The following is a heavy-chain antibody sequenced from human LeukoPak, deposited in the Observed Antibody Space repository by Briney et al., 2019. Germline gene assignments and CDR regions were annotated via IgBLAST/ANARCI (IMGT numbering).Heavy chain of an antibody. CDR2: ISSSGSTI. D-gene: IGHD3-10*02. Sequence: GGSLRLSCAASGFSFSNYCMSWVRQAPGKGLEWVSYISSSGSTIYYADSVKGRFTISRDNAKNSLYLQMNSLRAEDTAVYYCAELGITMIGGVWGKGTTVTISS. J-gene: IGHJ6*04. CDR1: GFSFSNYC. V-gene: IGHV3-48*04. CDR3: AELGITMIGGV.